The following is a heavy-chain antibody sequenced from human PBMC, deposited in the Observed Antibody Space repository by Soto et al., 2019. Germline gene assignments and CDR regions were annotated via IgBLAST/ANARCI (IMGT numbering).Heavy chain of an antibody. D-gene: IGHD6-25*01. J-gene: IGHJ6*02. CDR3: ARMGSQRYYYYGMDV. Sequence: GGSLRLSCAASGFTFSSYSMNWVRQAPGKGLEWVSYISSSSAIYYADSVKGRFTISRDNAKNSLYLQMNSLRAEDTAVYYCARMGSQRYYYYGMDVWGQGTTVTVSS. CDR2: ISSSSAI. V-gene: IGHV3-21*05. CDR1: GFTFSSYS.